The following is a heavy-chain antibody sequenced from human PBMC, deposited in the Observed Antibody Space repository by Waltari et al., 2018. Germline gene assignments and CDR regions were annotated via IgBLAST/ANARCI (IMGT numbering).Heavy chain of an antibody. D-gene: IGHD2-15*01. Sequence: QVQLVQSGAEVKKPGSSVKVSCKASGGTFSSYAISWVRQAPGQGLEWMGGIIPIFGTANYAQKFQGRVTITADKSTSTAYMELSSLRSEDTAVYYCAGSYCSGGSCYSVFRSFRWFDPWGQGTLVTVSS. CDR2: IIPIFGTA. CDR1: GGTFSSYA. CDR3: AGSYCSGGSCYSVFRSFRWFDP. J-gene: IGHJ5*02. V-gene: IGHV1-69*14.